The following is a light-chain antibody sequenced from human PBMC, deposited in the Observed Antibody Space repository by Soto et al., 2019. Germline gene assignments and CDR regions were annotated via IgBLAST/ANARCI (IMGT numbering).Light chain of an antibody. CDR2: DVS. Sequence: QSALTQPASVSGSPGQSITISCTGTSSDIGGYKYVSWYQQHPGKAPKLMIYDVSSRPSGVSNRFSGSKSGNTASLTISGLQGEDEADYYCSSYTSSSTAVIFGGGTTVTVL. J-gene: IGLJ2*01. CDR3: SSYTSSSTAVI. V-gene: IGLV2-14*01. CDR1: SSDIGGYKY.